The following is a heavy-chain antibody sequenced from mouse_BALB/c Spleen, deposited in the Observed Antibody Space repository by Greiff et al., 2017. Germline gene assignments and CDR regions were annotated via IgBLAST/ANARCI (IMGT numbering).Heavy chain of an antibody. Sequence: DVHLVESGGGLVKPGGSLKLSCAASGFTFSSYAMSWVRQSPEKRLEWVAEISSGGSYTYYPDTVTGRFTISRDNAKNTLYLEMSSLRSEDTAMYYCARDGTGGTWFAYWGQGTLVTVSA. CDR3: ARDGTGGTWFAY. CDR1: GFTFSSYA. V-gene: IGHV5-9-4*01. J-gene: IGHJ3*01. CDR2: ISSGGSYT.